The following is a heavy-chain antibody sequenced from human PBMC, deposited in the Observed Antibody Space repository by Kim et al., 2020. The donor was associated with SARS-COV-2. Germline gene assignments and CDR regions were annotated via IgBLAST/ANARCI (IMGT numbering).Heavy chain of an antibody. J-gene: IGHJ1*01. V-gene: IGHV2-5*02. Sequence: SGPTLVKPTQTLTLTCTFSGFSLSTSGVGVGWIRQPPGKALEWLALFYWDDDKRYSPSLKSRLTITKDTSKNQVVLTMTNMDPVDTATYYCAHSSSIHSGVREIYFQHWGQGTLVTVSS. CDR2: FYWDDDK. CDR3: AHSSSIHSGVREIYFQH. D-gene: IGHD3-10*01. CDR1: GFSLSTSGVG.